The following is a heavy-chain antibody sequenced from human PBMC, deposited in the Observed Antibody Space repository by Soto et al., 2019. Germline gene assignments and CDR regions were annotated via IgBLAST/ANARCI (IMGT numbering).Heavy chain of an antibody. Sequence: SETLSLTCTVSGGSISRYYWSWIRQPPGKGLEWIGYIYYSGSTNYNPSLKSRVTISVDTSKNQFSLKLSSVTAADTAVYYCARVRGYSYAFDIWGQGTMVTVSS. J-gene: IGHJ3*02. D-gene: IGHD5-18*01. CDR3: ARVRGYSYAFDI. CDR2: IYYSGST. V-gene: IGHV4-59*01. CDR1: GGSISRYY.